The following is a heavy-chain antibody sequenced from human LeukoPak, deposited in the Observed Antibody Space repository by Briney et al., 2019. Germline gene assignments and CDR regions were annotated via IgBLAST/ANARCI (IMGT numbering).Heavy chain of an antibody. J-gene: IGHJ6*04. D-gene: IGHD6-19*01. CDR3: ARPDAAVADPHYYYGMDV. CDR2: IIPIFGTA. CDR1: GGTFSSYA. Sequence: ASVKVSCKASGGTFSSYAISWVRQAPGQGLEWMGGIIPIFGTANYAQKFQGRVTITADESTSTAYMGLSSLRSEDTAVYYCARPDAAVADPHYYYGMDVWGKGTTVTVSS. V-gene: IGHV1-69*13.